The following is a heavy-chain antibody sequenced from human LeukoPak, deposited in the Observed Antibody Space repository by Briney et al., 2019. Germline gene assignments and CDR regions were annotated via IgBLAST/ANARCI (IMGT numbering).Heavy chain of an antibody. CDR3: ARDSEQQLGRAFDY. D-gene: IGHD6-13*01. Sequence: SETLSLTCAVYGGSFSGYYWSWIRQPPGKGLEWIGGINHSGSTNYNPSLKSRVTMSVDTSKNQFSLKLSSVTAADTAVYYCARDSEQQLGRAFDYWGQGTLVTVSS. V-gene: IGHV4-34*01. CDR2: INHSGST. J-gene: IGHJ4*02. CDR1: GGSFSGYY.